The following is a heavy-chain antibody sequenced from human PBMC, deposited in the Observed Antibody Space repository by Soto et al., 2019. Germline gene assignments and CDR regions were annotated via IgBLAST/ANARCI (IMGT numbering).Heavy chain of an antibody. CDR1: GITVSSYY. V-gene: IGHV3-53*01. CDR2: IYAGTIT. CDR3: ARIPYDNSGTIFDY. Sequence: GGSLRLSCAVSGITVSSYYMSWVRQAAGRGLEWVSVIYAGTITYYADSVKGRFTIYRDNSKNTLNLEMNSLRVEDTAVYYCARIPYDNSGTIFDYWGQGTLVTVSS. D-gene: IGHD3-22*01. J-gene: IGHJ4*02.